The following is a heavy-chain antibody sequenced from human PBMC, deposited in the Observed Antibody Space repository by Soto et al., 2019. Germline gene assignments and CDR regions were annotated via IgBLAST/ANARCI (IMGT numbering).Heavy chain of an antibody. CDR3: ARAPVVTPGEEFDY. V-gene: IGHV1-69*02. Sequence: QVQLVQSGAEVKKPGSSVKVSCKASGGTFSSYTISWVRQAPGQGLEWMGRIIPILGIANYAQKFQGRVTITADKSTCTAYLELSSLRSGNTAVYYCARAPVVTPGEEFDYWGQGTLVTVSS. D-gene: IGHD2-15*01. CDR2: IIPILGIA. CDR1: GGTFSSYT. J-gene: IGHJ4*02.